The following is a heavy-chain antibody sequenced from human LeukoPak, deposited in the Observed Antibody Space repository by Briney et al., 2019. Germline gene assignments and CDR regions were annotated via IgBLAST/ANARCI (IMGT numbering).Heavy chain of an antibody. CDR3: ASSASLVCLDY. V-gene: IGHV3-53*01. CDR1: GFTVSSNY. J-gene: IGHJ4*02. D-gene: IGHD2-2*01. CDR2: IYSGGST. Sequence: GGSLRLSCAASGFTVSSNYMSWVRQAPGKGLEWVSVIYSGGSTYYPNSVKGRFTISRDHSKTMLFLQMNSLRAEDTAVYFCASSASLVCLDYWGQGTLVTVSS.